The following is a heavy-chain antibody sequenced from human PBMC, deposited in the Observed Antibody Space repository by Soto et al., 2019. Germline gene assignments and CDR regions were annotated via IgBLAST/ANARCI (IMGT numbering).Heavy chain of an antibody. J-gene: IGHJ4*02. Sequence: PGGSLRLSCAASGFTFSSYAMSWVRQAPGKGLEWVSAISGSGGSTYYADSVKGRFTISRDNSKNTLYLQMNSLRAEDTAVYYCAKDSGPAVAGHVDYWGQGTLVTVSS. V-gene: IGHV3-23*01. CDR3: AKDSGPAVAGHVDY. D-gene: IGHD6-19*01. CDR2: ISGSGGST. CDR1: GFTFSSYA.